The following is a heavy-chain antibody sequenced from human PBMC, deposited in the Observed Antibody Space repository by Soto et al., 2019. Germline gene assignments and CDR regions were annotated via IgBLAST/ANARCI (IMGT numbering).Heavy chain of an antibody. V-gene: IGHV1-69*01. CDR1: GGTFSSYT. CDR3: ARASSPSSSWYGGAKVGYYGMDV. J-gene: IGHJ6*02. CDR2: LLPMLSST. D-gene: IGHD6-13*01. Sequence: QVQLVQSGAEVKKPGSSVKVSCKASGGTFSSYTISWVRQAPGQGLEWVGGLLPMLSSTNYAQKFQGRVTITADESTSTAYMELSSLRFDDTAVYYCARASSPSSSWYGGAKVGYYGMDVWGQGTTVTVSS.